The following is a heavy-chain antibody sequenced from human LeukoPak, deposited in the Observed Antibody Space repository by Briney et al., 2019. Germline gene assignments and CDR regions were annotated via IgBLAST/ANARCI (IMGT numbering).Heavy chain of an antibody. CDR2: IYYSGST. J-gene: IGHJ1*01. D-gene: IGHD3-16*01. V-gene: IGHV4-59*08. CDR3: ARHAYTYFQH. Sequence: SETLSLTCTVSGGSISSYYWSWIRQPPGKGLEWIGYIYYSGSTNYNPSLKSRVTISVDTSKSQFSLKLSSVTAADTAVYYCARHAYTYFQHWGQGTLVTVSS. CDR1: GGSISSYY.